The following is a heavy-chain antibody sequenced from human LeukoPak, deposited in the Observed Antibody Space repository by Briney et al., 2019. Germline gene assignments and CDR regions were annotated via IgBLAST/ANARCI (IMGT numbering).Heavy chain of an antibody. CDR3: STYRAKGAEYFQQ. Sequence: GASVKVSCKASGGPYRYAITWVRQGPGQGLEWMGGFIPPSSTSNNAQKLQGRVTISKDDSTSTTYMEQSSLRSEDTAVYYCSTYRAKGAEYFQQWGEGTLVGVPS. J-gene: IGHJ1*01. V-gene: IGHV1-69*05. D-gene: IGHD3-10*01. CDR1: GGPYRYA. CDR2: FIPPSSTS.